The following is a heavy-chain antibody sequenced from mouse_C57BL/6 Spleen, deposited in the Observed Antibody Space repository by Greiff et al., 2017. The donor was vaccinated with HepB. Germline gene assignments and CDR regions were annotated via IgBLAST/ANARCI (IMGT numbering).Heavy chain of an antibody. CDR1: GYTFTDYE. V-gene: IGHV1-15*01. D-gene: IGHD1-1*01. CDR3: TRSSLTTVVPFDY. CDR2: IDPETGGT. Sequence: QVQLQQSGAELVRPGASVTLSCKASGYTFTDYEMHWVKQTPVHGLEWIGAIDPETGGTAYNQKFKGKALLTADKSSSTAYMELRSLTSEDSAVYDCTRSSLTTVVPFDYWGQGTTLTVSS. J-gene: IGHJ2*01.